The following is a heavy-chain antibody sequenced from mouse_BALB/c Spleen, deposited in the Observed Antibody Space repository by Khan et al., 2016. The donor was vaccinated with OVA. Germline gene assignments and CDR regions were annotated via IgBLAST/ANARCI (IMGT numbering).Heavy chain of an antibody. CDR2: INPTSGYT. CDR3: ARDRMDY. V-gene: IGHV1-7*01. Sequence: QVQLQQSGAELAKPGASVKMSCKASGYTFTSYWMHWIQQRPGQGLEWIGYINPTSGYTDYNQKFKDKATLTADKSSSTAYMQLSSLTSDDSAVYYCARDRMDYWGQGTALTVSS. J-gene: IGHJ2*01. CDR1: GYTFTSYW.